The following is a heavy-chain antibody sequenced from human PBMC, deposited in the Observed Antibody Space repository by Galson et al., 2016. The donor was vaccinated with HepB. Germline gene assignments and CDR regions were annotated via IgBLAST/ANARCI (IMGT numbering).Heavy chain of an antibody. CDR2: MTGTGDKI. D-gene: IGHD3-22*01. CDR1: GFNFNHYA. CDR3: VKCPFFHYDNIGYFYFDQ. J-gene: IGHJ4*02. V-gene: IGHV3-23*01. Sequence: SLRLSCAASGFNFNHYAMNWVRQAPGKGLEWVSGMTGTGDKINYADSVKGRFSMSRDNSKNTLYLEMNSLSAADTAVYYCVKCPFFHYDNIGYFYFDQWGQGTLVTVSS.